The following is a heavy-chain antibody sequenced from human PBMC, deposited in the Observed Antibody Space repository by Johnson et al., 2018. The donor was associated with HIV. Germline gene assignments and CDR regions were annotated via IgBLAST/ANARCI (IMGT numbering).Heavy chain of an antibody. CDR3: ARDFRAENRLLWFGELQPDAFDI. CDR2: ISYDGSNQ. D-gene: IGHD3-10*01. J-gene: IGHJ3*02. CDR1: GFTFSSYA. Sequence: QVQLVESGGGVVQPGSSLRLSCAASGFTFSSYAMHWVRQAPGKGLEWVAVISYDGSNQYYADSVKGRFTISRDNSKNTVFLQMNSLRPEDTAMYYCARDFRAENRLLWFGELQPDAFDIWGQGTMVTVSS. V-gene: IGHV3-30*04.